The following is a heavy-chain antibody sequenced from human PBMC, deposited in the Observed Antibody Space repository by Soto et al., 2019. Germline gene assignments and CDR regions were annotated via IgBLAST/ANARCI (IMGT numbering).Heavy chain of an antibody. V-gene: IGHV1-69*01. CDR1: GGTLSSYA. D-gene: IGHD3-22*01. CDR2: IIPIFGTA. J-gene: IGHJ3*02. CDR3: ARGGYYYDSSGYYYVGDDAFDI. Sequence: QVQLVQSGAEVKKPGSSVKVSCKASGGTLSSYAISWVRQDPGQGLEWMGGIIPIFGTANYAQKFQGRVTITADESTSTAYMELSSLRSEDTAVYYCARGGYYYDSSGYYYVGDDAFDIWGQGTMVTVSS.